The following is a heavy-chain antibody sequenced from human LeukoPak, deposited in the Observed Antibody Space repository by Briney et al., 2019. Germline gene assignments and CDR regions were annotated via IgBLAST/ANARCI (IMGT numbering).Heavy chain of an antibody. CDR3: AKGGAKYSSGYYFDY. D-gene: IGHD3-22*01. CDR2: ISGSGGST. V-gene: IGHV3-23*01. Sequence: GGSLRLSCAASGFTFSSYAMSWVRQAPGKGLEWVSAISGSGGSTYYADSVKGRFTISRDNSKNTLYLQMNSLSAEDTAVYYCAKGGAKYSSGYYFDYWGQGTLVTVSS. CDR1: GFTFSSYA. J-gene: IGHJ4*02.